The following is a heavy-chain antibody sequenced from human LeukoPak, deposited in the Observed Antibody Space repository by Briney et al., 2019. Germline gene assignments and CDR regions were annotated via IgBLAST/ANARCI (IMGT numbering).Heavy chain of an antibody. D-gene: IGHD5-12*01. J-gene: IGHJ6*02. CDR1: GYTFTSYG. CDR3: ARAPTGIVATITRGYYYYGMDV. Sequence: GASVKVSCKASGYTFTSYGISWVRQAPGQGLEWMGWISAYNGNTNYAQKLQGRVTMTTDTSTSTAYMELRSLRSDDTAVYYCARAPTGIVATITRGYYYYGMDVWGQGTTVTVSS. V-gene: IGHV1-18*01. CDR2: ISAYNGNT.